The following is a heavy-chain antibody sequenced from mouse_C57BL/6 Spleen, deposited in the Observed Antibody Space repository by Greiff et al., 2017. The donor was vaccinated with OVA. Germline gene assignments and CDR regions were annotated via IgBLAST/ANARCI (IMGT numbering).Heavy chain of an antibody. CDR1: GFTFSSYS. CDR3: ARRDWGYYFDY. CDR2: ISGGGGNT. D-gene: IGHD4-1*01. J-gene: IGHJ2*01. V-gene: IGHV5-9*01. Sequence: EVKVEEPGGGLVKPGGSLKLSCAASGFTFSSYSMSWVRQTPEKRLEWVATISGGGGNTYYPDSVKGRFTISRDNAKNTLYLQMSSLRSEDTALYYCARRDWGYYFDYWGQGTTLTVSS.